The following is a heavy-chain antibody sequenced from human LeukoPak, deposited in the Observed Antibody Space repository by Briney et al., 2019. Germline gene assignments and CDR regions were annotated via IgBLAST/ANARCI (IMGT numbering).Heavy chain of an antibody. Sequence: SETLSLTCTVSGVSISSYYWSWIRQPPGKGLEWIGYIYCSGSTNYNPSLKSRVTISVDTSKNQFSLKLSSVTAADTAVYYCAREGTYSYGPTYYFDYWGQGTLVTVSS. CDR1: GVSISSYY. CDR3: AREGTYSYGPTYYFDY. D-gene: IGHD5-18*01. CDR2: IYCSGST. V-gene: IGHV4-59*01. J-gene: IGHJ4*02.